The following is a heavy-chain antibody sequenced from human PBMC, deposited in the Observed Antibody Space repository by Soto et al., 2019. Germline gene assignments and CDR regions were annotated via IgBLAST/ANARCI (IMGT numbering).Heavy chain of an antibody. V-gene: IGHV3-30-3*01. J-gene: IGHJ4*02. Sequence: QVQLVESGGGVVQPGRSLRLSCAASGFTFSSYAMHWVRQAPGKGLEWVAVISYDGSNKYYADSVKGRFTISRDNSKNKLYLKMNSLRAEATAVYYCARLPVSHPQRAYYDILTGHFDYWGQGTLVTVSS. CDR1: GFTFSSYA. CDR3: ARLPVSHPQRAYYDILTGHFDY. D-gene: IGHD3-9*01. CDR2: ISYDGSNK.